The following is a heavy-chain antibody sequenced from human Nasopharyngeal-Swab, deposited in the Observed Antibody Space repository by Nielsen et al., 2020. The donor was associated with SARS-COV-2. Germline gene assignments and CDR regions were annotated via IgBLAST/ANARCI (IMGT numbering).Heavy chain of an antibody. J-gene: IGHJ4*02. D-gene: IGHD4-17*01. Sequence: PETLSLTCTVSAGSITSSSYYWGWIRQHPGNGLEWTGGIYSSGITYYNPSLKSRVTISVDTSKNQFSLKLSSVTAADTAVYYCASLPHFYGDPPWVPYWGQGTLVTVSS. V-gene: IGHV4-39*01. CDR1: AGSITSSSYY. CDR3: ASLPHFYGDPPWVPY. CDR2: IYSSGIT.